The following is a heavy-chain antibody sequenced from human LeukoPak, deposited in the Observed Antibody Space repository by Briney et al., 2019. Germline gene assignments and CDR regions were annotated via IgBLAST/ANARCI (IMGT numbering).Heavy chain of an antibody. D-gene: IGHD5-18*01. J-gene: IGHJ3*02. CDR1: GYTFTSYG. CDR3: ARGIQLWLVRRWEVGAFDI. CDR2: ISAYNGNT. V-gene: IGHV1-18*01. Sequence: ASVKVSCKASGYTFTSYGISWVRQAPGQGLEWMGWISAYNGNTNYAQKLQGRVTMTTDTSTSTAYMELRSLRSDDTAVYYCARGIQLWLVRRWEVGAFDIWGQGTMVTVSS.